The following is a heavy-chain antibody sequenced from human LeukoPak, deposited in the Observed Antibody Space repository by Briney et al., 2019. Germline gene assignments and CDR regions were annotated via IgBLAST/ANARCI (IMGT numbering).Heavy chain of an antibody. CDR2: IIPIFGTA. V-gene: IGHV1-69*13. CDR3: ARNMVPVVITRAFDI. J-gene: IGHJ3*02. CDR1: GGTFSSYA. D-gene: IGHD3-22*01. Sequence: ASVKVSCKASGGTFSSYAISWVRQAPGQGLEWMGGIIPIFGTANYAQKFQGRVTITADESTSTAYMELSSLRSEDTAVYYCARNMVPVVITRAFDIWGQGTMVTVSS.